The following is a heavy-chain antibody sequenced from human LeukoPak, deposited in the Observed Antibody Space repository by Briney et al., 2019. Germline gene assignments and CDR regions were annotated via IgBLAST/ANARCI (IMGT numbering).Heavy chain of an antibody. CDR1: GFAFSRYG. J-gene: IGHJ3*02. CDR3: ARAQYIVATNLQGAFDI. D-gene: IGHD5-12*01. V-gene: IGHV3-64*05. CDR2: ISSSGGST. Sequence: GGSLRLSCSASGFAFSRYGMHWVRQAPEKGLEYVSSISSSGGSTNYADSVKGRFTISRDNSKNTLYVDMSSLRPEDTAVYYCARAQYIVATNLQGAFDIWGQGTMVTVSS.